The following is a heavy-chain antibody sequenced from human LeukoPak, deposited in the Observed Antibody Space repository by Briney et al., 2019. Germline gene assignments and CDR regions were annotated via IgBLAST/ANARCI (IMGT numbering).Heavy chain of an antibody. V-gene: IGHV3-30*04. J-gene: IGHJ6*03. CDR3: ANTPAHSYYYYMDV. CDR2: ISYDESNK. CDR1: GFTFSSYA. Sequence: PGGSLRLSCAASGFTFSSYAMHWVRQAPGKGLEWGAVISYDESNKYYADSVKGRFTISRDNSKNTLYLQMHSLRDEDTGVYYCANTPAHSYYYYMDVWGKGTTVTVSS. D-gene: IGHD2-2*01.